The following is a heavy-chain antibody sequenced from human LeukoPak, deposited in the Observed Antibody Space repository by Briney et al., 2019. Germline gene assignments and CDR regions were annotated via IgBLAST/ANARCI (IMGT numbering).Heavy chain of an antibody. CDR3: AREVWGPEY. D-gene: IGHD1-14*01. CDR1: GFTFTKYW. CDR2: IKQDGSDK. J-gene: IGHJ4*02. Sequence: GVSLRLSCAASGFTFTKYWMTWVRQAPGKGLEWVGNIKQDGSDKNYMDSVKGRFTISRDNTKNSVYLQMSSLRAEDTAVYYCAREVWGPEYWGQGTLVTVSP. V-gene: IGHV3-7*01.